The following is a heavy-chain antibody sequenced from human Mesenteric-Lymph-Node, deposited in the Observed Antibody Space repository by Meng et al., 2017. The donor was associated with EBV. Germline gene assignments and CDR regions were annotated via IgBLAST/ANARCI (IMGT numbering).Heavy chain of an antibody. CDR2: MNNGGTS. CDR1: GESFSGFY. J-gene: IGHJ4*02. D-gene: IGHD3-10*01. CDR3: ARVKPSIWFGELFYYFDY. V-gene: IGHV4-34*01. Sequence: QVQLQQGAAGLLKPSETLSLTCAVYGESFSGFYWGWVRQAPGKGLEWIGEMNNGGTSNYNPSLESRVTISVDPSKNQFSLNLRSVTAADTAVYYCARVKPSIWFGELFYYFDYWGPGILVTVSS.